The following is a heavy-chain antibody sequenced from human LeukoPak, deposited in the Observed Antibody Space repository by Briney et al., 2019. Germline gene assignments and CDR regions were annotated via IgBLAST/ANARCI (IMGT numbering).Heavy chain of an antibody. Sequence: SETLSLTCAVYGGSFSGYYWSWIRQPPGKGLEWIAEIDHSGCTNFNRSLKSRITISVDTSKKHFSLKLSSVTAADTAVYYCARKGLTKPLSVAVDFDSWGQGTLVIVSS. CDR3: ARKGLTKPLSVAVDFDS. J-gene: IGHJ4*02. CDR2: IDHSGCT. CDR1: GGSFSGYY. V-gene: IGHV4-34*01. D-gene: IGHD6-19*01.